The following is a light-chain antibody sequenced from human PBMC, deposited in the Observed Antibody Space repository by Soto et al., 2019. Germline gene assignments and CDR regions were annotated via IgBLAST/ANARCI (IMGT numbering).Light chain of an antibody. V-gene: IGKV3-11*01. J-gene: IGKJ4*01. CDR2: DAS. CDR3: QQRSDWPLT. CDR1: QSVGSY. Sequence: EIELTQSPATLSSSPGDRATLSCRASQSVGSYLVWYQQKPGQVPSLLIFDASNRATGIPARFSGSGSGTDFTLTISSLEPEDFAVYYCQQRSDWPLTFGGGTKVEIK.